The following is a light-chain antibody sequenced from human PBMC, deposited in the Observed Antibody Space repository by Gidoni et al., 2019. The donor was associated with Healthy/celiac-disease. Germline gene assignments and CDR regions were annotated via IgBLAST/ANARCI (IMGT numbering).Light chain of an antibody. CDR3: QQSYSTPRT. Sequence: DIQMTQSPSSLSASVGDRVTITCRASKSISSYLNWYQQKPGKAPKLLIYAASSLQSWVPSRCSGSGSGTDFTLTISSLQPEDFATYYCQQSYSTPRTFGQGTKVEIK. J-gene: IGKJ1*01. V-gene: IGKV1-39*01. CDR2: AAS. CDR1: KSISSY.